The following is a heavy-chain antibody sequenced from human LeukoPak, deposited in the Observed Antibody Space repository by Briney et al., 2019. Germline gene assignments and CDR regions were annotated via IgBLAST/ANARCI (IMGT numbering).Heavy chain of an antibody. CDR2: MNPNSGII. V-gene: IGHV1-8*03. J-gene: IGHJ4*02. Sequence: ASVKVSCKASGYTFSSYDINWVRQATGQELEWMGWMNPNSGIIAYAQKFQGRVTITRNTSISTAYMELSSLRSEDTAVYYCARGERGPDYWGQGTLVTVSS. CDR1: GYTFSSYD. D-gene: IGHD1-1*01. CDR3: ARGERGPDY.